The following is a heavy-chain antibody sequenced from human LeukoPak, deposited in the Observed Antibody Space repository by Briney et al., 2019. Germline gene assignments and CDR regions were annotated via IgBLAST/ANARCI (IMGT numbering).Heavy chain of an antibody. CDR1: GGSFSGYY. Sequence: SETLSLTCAVYGGSFSGYYWSWIRQPPGKGLEWIGEINHSGSTNYNPSLKSRVTISVDTSKNQFSLKLSSVTAADTAVYYCARGNSSTSAALGYWGQGTLVTVSS. CDR2: INHSGST. CDR3: ARGNSSTSAALGY. V-gene: IGHV4-34*01. J-gene: IGHJ4*02. D-gene: IGHD2-2*01.